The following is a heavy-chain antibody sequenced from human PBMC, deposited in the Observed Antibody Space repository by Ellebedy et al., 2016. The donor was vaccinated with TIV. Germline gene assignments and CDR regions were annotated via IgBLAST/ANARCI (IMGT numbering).Heavy chain of an antibody. V-gene: IGHV3-30*18. J-gene: IGHJ4*02. CDR1: GFIFSNFA. D-gene: IGHD3-10*01. CDR2: ISSDGNDK. Sequence: GGSLRLSXAASGFIFSNFAMHWVRQAPGKGLEWVAFISSDGNDKFYGDSVKGRFTISRDNSKNTLYLQMNSLRPEDTAVYYCAKWDGSGSYASDYWGQGTLVTVSS. CDR3: AKWDGSGSYASDY.